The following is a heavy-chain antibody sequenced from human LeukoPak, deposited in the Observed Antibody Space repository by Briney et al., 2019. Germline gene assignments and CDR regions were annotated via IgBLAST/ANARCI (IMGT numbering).Heavy chain of an antibody. CDR1: GGTFISYT. J-gene: IGHJ3*02. CDR3: ARDPPAYYDFWSGYRRSPDAFDI. Sequence: SVKVSCKASGGTFISYTISWVRQAPGQGLEWMGRIIPILGIANYAQKFQGRVTITADKSTSTAYMELSSLRSEDTAVYYCARDPPAYYDFWSGYRRSPDAFDIWGQGTMVTVSS. D-gene: IGHD3-3*01. CDR2: IIPILGIA. V-gene: IGHV1-69*04.